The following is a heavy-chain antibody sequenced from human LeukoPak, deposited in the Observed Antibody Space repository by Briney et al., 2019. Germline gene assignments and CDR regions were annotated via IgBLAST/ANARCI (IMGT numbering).Heavy chain of an antibody. CDR2: IDPNSVGT. Sequence: ASVKVSCKTSGYTFTDYSIHWVRQAPGQGLEWMAWIDPNSVGTDSAQKFQGRVTMTRDTSLSTAYMELSSLTSDDTAVYYCARRAIFGVVKYFDYWGQGTLVTVSS. V-gene: IGHV1-2*02. CDR3: ARRAIFGVVKYFDY. CDR1: GYTFTDYS. J-gene: IGHJ4*02. D-gene: IGHD3-3*01.